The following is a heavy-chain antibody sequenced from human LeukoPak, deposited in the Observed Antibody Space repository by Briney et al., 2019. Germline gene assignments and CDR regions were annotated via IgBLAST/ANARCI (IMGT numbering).Heavy chain of an antibody. D-gene: IGHD6-13*01. Sequence: GGSQRLSCAASGFTFSSYSMNWVRQAPGKGLEWVSYISSSSSTIYYADSVKGRFTISRDNAKNSLYLQMNSLRAEDTAVYYCARDSRREYSSSWPVGYWGQGTLVTVSS. J-gene: IGHJ4*02. V-gene: IGHV3-48*01. CDR1: GFTFSSYS. CDR3: ARDSRREYSSSWPVGY. CDR2: ISSSSSTI.